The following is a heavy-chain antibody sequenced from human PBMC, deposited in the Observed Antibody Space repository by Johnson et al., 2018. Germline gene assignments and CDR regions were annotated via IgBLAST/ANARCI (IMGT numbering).Heavy chain of an antibody. CDR3: ARGIVGATYDAFDI. Sequence: VQLVESGGGLVKPGGSLRLSCAASGFSFSDYYMSWIRQAPGKGLEYVSAISSNGGSPYYANSVKGRFTISRDNSKNTLYLQMGSLRAEDMAVYYCARGIVGATYDAFDIWGQGTMVTVSS. CDR1: GFSFSDYY. J-gene: IGHJ3*02. CDR2: ISSNGGSP. V-gene: IGHV3-64*01. D-gene: IGHD1-26*01.